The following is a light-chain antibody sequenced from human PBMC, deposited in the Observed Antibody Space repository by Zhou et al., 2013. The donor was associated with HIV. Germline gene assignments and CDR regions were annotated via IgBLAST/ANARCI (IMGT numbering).Light chain of an antibody. CDR3: QQYKNYPWT. CDR1: QSVSR. J-gene: IGKJ1*01. V-gene: IGKV1-5*03. CDR2: ETS. Sequence: DIQMTQSPSTLSASVGDRVTITCRASQSVSRLAWYQQKPGEAPNLLIFETSRLEYGVPSRFSGSGSGTEFTLTILSLQPDDFATYYCQQYKNYPWTFGQGTKVEVK.